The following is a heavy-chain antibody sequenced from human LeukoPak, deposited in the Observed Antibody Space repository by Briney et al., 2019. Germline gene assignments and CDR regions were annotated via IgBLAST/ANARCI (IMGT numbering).Heavy chain of an antibody. D-gene: IGHD3-10*01. J-gene: IGHJ4*02. CDR1: GFTFSSYA. CDR3: VKRTAGSGSPPFDY. CDR2: ITADGVDT. Sequence: GGSLRLSCSASGFTFSSYAMHWVRQAPGEGLEYVSAITADGVDTYYADSVKGRFTISRDNSKNTLYLQMSNLRTEDTAVYYCVKRTAGSGSPPFDYWGQGTLVTVSS. V-gene: IGHV3-64D*06.